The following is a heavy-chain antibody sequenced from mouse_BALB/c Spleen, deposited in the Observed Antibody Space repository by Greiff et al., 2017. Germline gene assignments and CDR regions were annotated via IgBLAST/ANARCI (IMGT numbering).Heavy chain of an antibody. CDR2: ISYDGSN. V-gene: IGHV3-6*02. J-gene: IGHJ3*01. CDR3: ARGEAYYGNAAWFAY. D-gene: IGHD2-10*01. CDR1: GYSITSGYY. Sequence: EVQLQESGPGLVKPSQSLSLTCSVTGYSITSGYYWNWIRQFPGNKLEWMGYISYDGSNNYNPSLKNRISITRDTSKNQFFLKLNSVTTEDTATYYCARGEAYYGNAAWFAYWGQGTLVTVSA.